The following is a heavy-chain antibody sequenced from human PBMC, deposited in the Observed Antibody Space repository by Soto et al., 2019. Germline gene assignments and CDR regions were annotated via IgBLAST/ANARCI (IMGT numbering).Heavy chain of an antibody. CDR2: INSDGSST. J-gene: IGHJ3*02. CDR1: GFTFSSYW. D-gene: IGHD6-19*01. CDR3: ARDSSGWYEHAFDS. Sequence: GGSLRLSCAASGFTFSSYWMHWVRQAPGKGLVWVSRINSDGSSTSYADSVKGRFTISRDNAKNTLYLQMYSLRAEATAVYYCARDSSGWYEHAFDSWGQGTMVTVSS. V-gene: IGHV3-74*01.